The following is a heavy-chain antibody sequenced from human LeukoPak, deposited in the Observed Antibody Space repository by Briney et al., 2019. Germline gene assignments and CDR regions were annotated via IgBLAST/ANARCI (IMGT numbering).Heavy chain of an antibody. CDR2: IIPIFGTA. Sequence: GSSVKVSFKASRGTFISYAISWVRQAPGQGLEWMVGIIPIFGTANYAQKFQGRVTITADESTSTAYMELSSLRSEDTAVYYCARESDYGDNPAEYFQHWGQGTLVNVSS. CDR1: RGTFISYA. D-gene: IGHD4-17*01. CDR3: ARESDYGDNPAEYFQH. V-gene: IGHV1-69*01. J-gene: IGHJ1*01.